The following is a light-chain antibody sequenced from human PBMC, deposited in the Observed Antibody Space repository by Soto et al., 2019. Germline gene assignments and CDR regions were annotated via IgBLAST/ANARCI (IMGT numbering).Light chain of an antibody. CDR3: QKRSNWPPYT. J-gene: IGKJ2*01. Sequence: EIVLTQSPATLSLSPGERATLSCRASQSVSSYLAWYQQKPGQAPRLLIYDASTRATGSPARFSGSGSGTDFTLTISSLEPEDFAVYYCQKRSNWPPYTFGQGTKLEIK. CDR1: QSVSSY. CDR2: DAS. V-gene: IGKV3-11*01.